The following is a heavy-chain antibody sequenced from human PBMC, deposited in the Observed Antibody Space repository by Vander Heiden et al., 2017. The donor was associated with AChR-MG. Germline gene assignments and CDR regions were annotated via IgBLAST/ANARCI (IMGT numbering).Heavy chain of an antibody. D-gene: IGHD1-26*01. J-gene: IGHJ4*02. Sequence: EVQVLESGGDLVQPGGSLRLSCAASRFTFSTYAMSWVRQAPGRGLEWVSFISGGGDNTYYADSVKGRFTISRDNSKNRLYLQMNSLRAEDTALYYCAKHKGGSGSYAFDHWGQGTLVTVSP. CDR1: RFTFSTYA. CDR2: ISGGGDNT. V-gene: IGHV3-23*01. CDR3: AKHKGGSGSYAFDH.